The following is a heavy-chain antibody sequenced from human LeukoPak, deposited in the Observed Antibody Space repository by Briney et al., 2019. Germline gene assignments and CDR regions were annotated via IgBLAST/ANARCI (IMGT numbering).Heavy chain of an antibody. D-gene: IGHD2-15*01. V-gene: IGHV1-8*01. CDR1: GYTFTSYD. Sequence: GASVKVSCKASGYTFTSYDINWVRQATGQGLEWMGWMNPNSGNTGYAQKFQGRVTMTRNTSISTASMGLSSLRSEDTAVYYCAREACSGGSCSNWYFDLWGRGTLVTVSS. CDR2: MNPNSGNT. J-gene: IGHJ2*01. CDR3: AREACSGGSCSNWYFDL.